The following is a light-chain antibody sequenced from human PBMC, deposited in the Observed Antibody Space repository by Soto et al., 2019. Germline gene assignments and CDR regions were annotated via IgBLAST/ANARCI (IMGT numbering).Light chain of an antibody. V-gene: IGKV1-9*01. J-gene: IGKJ5*01. CDR3: QQLHGYPVT. CDR1: QGIDTS. CDR2: APS. Sequence: IQMTEAPYTLSASLRHRFTITCLASQGIDTSLAWYQQKPGKAPKLLIYAPSNFQSGVPSRFSGSGSGTHFTLTISSLQPEDFATYYCQQLHGYPVTLGQGTRLEIK.